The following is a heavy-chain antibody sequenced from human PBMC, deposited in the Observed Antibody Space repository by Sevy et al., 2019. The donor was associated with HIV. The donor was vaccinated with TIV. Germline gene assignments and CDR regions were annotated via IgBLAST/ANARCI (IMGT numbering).Heavy chain of an antibody. D-gene: IGHD1-26*01. Sequence: SETLSLTCTVSGGSITSLYWNWIRQPPGKGLEWIANIYYNGHINYNPSLTSRVTLSLDTSRNQFSLTRGSVTAADTAMYYCAGENAWGRGYSWGQGTLVTVSS. J-gene: IGHJ4*02. CDR2: IYYNGHI. CDR1: GGSITSLY. CDR3: AGENAWGRGYS. V-gene: IGHV4-59*11.